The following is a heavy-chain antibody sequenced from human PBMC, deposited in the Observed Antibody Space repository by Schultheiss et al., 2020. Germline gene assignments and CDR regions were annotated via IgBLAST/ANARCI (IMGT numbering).Heavy chain of an antibody. V-gene: IGHV4-59*01. CDR1: GGSISSYY. Sequence: SQTLSLTCTVSGGSISSYYWSWIRQPPGKGLEWIGSIYYCGSTQYNPSLKSRVTISVDTSKNQFSLKLSSVTAADTAVYYCARALRRGYCSSTSCYLRDYWGQGTLVTVSS. J-gene: IGHJ4*02. CDR2: IYYCGST. CDR3: ARALRRGYCSSTSCYLRDY. D-gene: IGHD2-2*01.